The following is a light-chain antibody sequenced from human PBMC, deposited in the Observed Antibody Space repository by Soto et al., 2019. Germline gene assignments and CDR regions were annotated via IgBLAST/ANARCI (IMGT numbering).Light chain of an antibody. CDR2: GAS. CDR1: QGIGDT. J-gene: IGKJ5*01. Sequence: EIVMTQSPATLSVSPGEGATLSCRASQGIGDTLAWYQQKPGQAPRLLIYGASSRATGIPDRFSGSGSGTDFTLTISRLEPEDFAVYYCQQYGSSFVITFGQGTRLEIK. CDR3: QQYGSSFVIT. V-gene: IGKV3-20*01.